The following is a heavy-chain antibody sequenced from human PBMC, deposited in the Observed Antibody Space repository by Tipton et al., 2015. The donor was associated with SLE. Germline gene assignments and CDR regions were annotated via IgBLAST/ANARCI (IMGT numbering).Heavy chain of an antibody. V-gene: IGHV3-11*01. CDR1: GFNFNNFA. Sequence: SLRLSCAGSGFNFNNFAMHWVRQAPDKGLEWVSYISSSGSSNFADSVKGRFTISRDNAKNSLFLQMNSLRAEDTAVYYCAREGITDYAMDVWGQGTTITVSS. CDR3: AREGITDYAMDV. J-gene: IGHJ6*02. D-gene: IGHD1-14*01. CDR2: ISSSGSS.